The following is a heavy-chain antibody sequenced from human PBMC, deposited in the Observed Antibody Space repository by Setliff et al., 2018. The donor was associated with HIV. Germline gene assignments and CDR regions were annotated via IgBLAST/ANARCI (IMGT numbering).Heavy chain of an antibody. V-gene: IGHV4-39*01. D-gene: IGHD6-13*01. Sequence: SETLSLTCTVSGGSISSNSYYWGWFRQPPGKGLEWIGSIYYSGSTYYTPSLKSRVTISVDTSQNQFSLKLNSVTAADTAVYYCARRGIAGAGSDSWGQGTLVTVSS. CDR3: ARRGIAGAGSDS. J-gene: IGHJ4*02. CDR2: IYYSGST. CDR1: GGSISSNSYY.